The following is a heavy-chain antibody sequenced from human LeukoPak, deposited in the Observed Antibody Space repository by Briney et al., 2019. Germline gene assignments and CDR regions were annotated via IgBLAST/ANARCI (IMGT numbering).Heavy chain of an antibody. Sequence: SETLSLTCAVYGGSFSGYYWSWIRQPPGKGLEWIGEINHSGSTNYNPSLKSRVTISVDTSKNQFSLKLSSVTAADTAVYYCARGGIYDAFDIWGQGTMVTVS. D-gene: IGHD1-20*01. V-gene: IGHV4-34*01. CDR3: ARGGIYDAFDI. CDR1: GGSFSGYY. CDR2: INHSGST. J-gene: IGHJ3*02.